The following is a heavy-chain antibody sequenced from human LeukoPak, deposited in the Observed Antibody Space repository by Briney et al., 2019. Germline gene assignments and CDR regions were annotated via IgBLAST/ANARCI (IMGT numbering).Heavy chain of an antibody. CDR2: IHPSSGGT. V-gene: IGHV1-2*02. D-gene: IGHD4-17*01. J-gene: IGHJ4*02. CDR1: GYTFTSYY. CDR3: ARQRYGDFTLGADY. Sequence: GASVKVSCKASGYTFTSYYIHWVREAPGHGLEWMGYIHPSSGGTTYAQKFQGRVTMTRDISISTAYMDLSSLGSDDAAFYYCARQRYGDFTLGADYWGQGTLVTVSS.